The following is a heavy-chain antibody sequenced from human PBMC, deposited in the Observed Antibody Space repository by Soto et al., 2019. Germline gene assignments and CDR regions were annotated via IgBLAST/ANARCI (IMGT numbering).Heavy chain of an antibody. Sequence: GSLRLSCSASGFTFSSYAMHWVRQAPGKGLEYVSGVRGNGDPPFYADSVKGRFTISRDNSKNTLYLQMSGLSADDTAVYYCVKSRGGNNFDFFDWGQGALVTVSS. V-gene: IGHV3-64D*06. J-gene: IGHJ4*02. CDR1: GFTFSSYA. CDR3: VKSRGGNNFDFFD. D-gene: IGHD5-12*01. CDR2: VRGNGDPP.